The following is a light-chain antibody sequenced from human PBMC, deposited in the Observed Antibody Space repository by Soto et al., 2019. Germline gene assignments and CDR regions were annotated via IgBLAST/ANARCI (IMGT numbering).Light chain of an antibody. CDR2: LNSDGSH. J-gene: IGLJ2*01. Sequence: QLVLTQSPSASASLGASVKLTCTLSSGHSNYAIAWHQQQPEKGPRYLMKLNSDGSHSKGDGIPDRFSGSSSGADRYLTISSLQSEDEADYYCQTWGTGTVVFGGGTKLTVL. V-gene: IGLV4-69*01. CDR1: SGHSNYA. CDR3: QTWGTGTVV.